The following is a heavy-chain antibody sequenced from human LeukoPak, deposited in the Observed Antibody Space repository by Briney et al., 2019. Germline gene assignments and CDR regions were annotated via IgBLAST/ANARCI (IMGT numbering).Heavy chain of an antibody. CDR3: ARVGCSNSYCYVRGMDY. CDR2: IYSSGST. D-gene: IGHD3-10*02. Sequence: SETLSLTCTVSGGSMSNYYWNWIRQPAGKGLEWVGRIYSSGSTNYNPSLKSRVTISVDTSKNQFSLHLSSVTAADTAVYYCARVGCSNSYCYVRGMDYWGQGTLVTVSS. J-gene: IGHJ4*02. V-gene: IGHV4-4*07. CDR1: GGSMSNYY.